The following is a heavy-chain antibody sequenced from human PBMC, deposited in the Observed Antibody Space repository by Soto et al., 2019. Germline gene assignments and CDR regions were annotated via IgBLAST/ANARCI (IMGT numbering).Heavy chain of an antibody. D-gene: IGHD6-13*01. CDR2: INRDSTVI. J-gene: IGHJ5*02. V-gene: IGHV3-48*01. CDR1: GFSFSTHY. Sequence: PGGSLRLSCAASGFSFSTHYMNWVRQTPGKGLEWVSSINRDSTVIKYADSVKGRFTISRDNARNSLSLQMNSLRAEDTAVYYCARQQLVGWFDPWGQGTLVTVSS. CDR3: ARQQLVGWFDP.